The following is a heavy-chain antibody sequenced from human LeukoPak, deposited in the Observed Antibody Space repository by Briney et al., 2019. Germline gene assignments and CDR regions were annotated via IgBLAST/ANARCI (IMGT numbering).Heavy chain of an antibody. D-gene: IGHD3-9*01. CDR3: AKDLVERDADY. J-gene: IGHJ4*02. CDR1: GFTVSSNY. CDR2: IYSGGST. Sequence: GGSLRLSCAASGFTVSSNYMSWVRQAPGKGLEWVSVIYSGGSTYYADSVKGRFTISRDNSKNTLYLQMNSLRAEDTAVYYCAKDLVERDADYWGQGTLVTVSS. V-gene: IGHV3-66*01.